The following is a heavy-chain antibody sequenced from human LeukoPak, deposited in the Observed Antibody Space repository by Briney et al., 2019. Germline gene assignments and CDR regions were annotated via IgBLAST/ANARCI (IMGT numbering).Heavy chain of an antibody. Sequence: ASVKVSCKASGYRFTTHGISWVRQATGQGLEWMGWMNPNSGNTGYAQKFQGRVTITRDTSISTAYMDLSSLRSEDTAVYYCARALSPWGSYRYPLSYWGQGTLVTVSS. D-gene: IGHD3-16*02. J-gene: IGHJ4*02. CDR1: GYRFTTHG. CDR2: MNPNSGNT. V-gene: IGHV1-8*03. CDR3: ARALSPWGSYRYPLSY.